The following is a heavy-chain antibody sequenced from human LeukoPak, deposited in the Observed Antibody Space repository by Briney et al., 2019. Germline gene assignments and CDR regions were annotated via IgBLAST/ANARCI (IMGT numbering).Heavy chain of an antibody. V-gene: IGHV3-48*02. CDR1: GFTLSTYT. CDR3: AREYSSSSGRAFDI. J-gene: IGHJ3*02. CDR2: ISSSSSTI. Sequence: HAGGSLRLSCAASGFTLSTYTMNWVRQAPGKGLQWFSYISSSSSTIYYADSVKGRFTISRDNAKNSLYLQMNSLRDEDTAVYYCAREYSSSSGRAFDIWGQGTMVTASS. D-gene: IGHD6-6*01.